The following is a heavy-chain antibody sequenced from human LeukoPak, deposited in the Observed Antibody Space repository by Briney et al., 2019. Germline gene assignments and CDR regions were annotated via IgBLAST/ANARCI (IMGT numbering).Heavy chain of an antibody. CDR3: AKDREGTIADYFDY. D-gene: IGHD1-7*01. Sequence: GGSLRLSCAASGFTFSSYSMSWVRQAAGKWLEWVSSISGSGGSTYYADSVKGRFTISRDNSKNTLYLQMNSLRGEDTAVYYCAKDREGTIADYFDYWGQGALVTVSS. J-gene: IGHJ4*02. CDR2: ISGSGGST. CDR1: GFTFSSYS. V-gene: IGHV3-23*01.